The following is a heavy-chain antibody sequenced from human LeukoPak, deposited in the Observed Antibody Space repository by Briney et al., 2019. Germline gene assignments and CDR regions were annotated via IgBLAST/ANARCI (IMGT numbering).Heavy chain of an antibody. CDR2: ISSSSSYI. V-gene: IGHV3-21*01. CDR3: ARVTPALDY. Sequence: GGSLRLSCAASGFSVSSNYMSWVRQAPGKGLEWVSSISSSSSYIYYADSVKGRLTISRDNAKNSLYLQMNSLRAEDTAVYYCARVTPALDYWGQGTLVTVSS. J-gene: IGHJ4*02. CDR1: GFSVSSNY.